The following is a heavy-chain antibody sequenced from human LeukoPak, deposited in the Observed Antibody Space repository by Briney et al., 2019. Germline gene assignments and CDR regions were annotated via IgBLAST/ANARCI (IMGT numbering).Heavy chain of an antibody. CDR2: ISYDGSNK. Sequence: GRSLRLSCAASGFTFSSYAMHWVRQAPGKGLEWVAVISYDGSNKYYTDSVKGRFTISRDNSKNTLYLQMNSLRAEDTAMYYCARNKYYYDSSGYYHYYYYYYGMDVWGQGTTVTVSS. V-gene: IGHV3-30-3*01. CDR3: ARNKYYYDSSGYYHYYYYYYGMDV. CDR1: GFTFSSYA. J-gene: IGHJ6*02. D-gene: IGHD3-22*01.